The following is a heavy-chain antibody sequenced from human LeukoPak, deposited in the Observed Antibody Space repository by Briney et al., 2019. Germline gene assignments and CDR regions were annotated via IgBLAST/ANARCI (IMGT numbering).Heavy chain of an antibody. CDR3: ARSRRGDDFWSGGLIDY. V-gene: IGHV1-8*01. Sequence: ASVKVSCKASGYTFTSYDTNWVRQATGQGLEWMGLMNPNSGNTGYAQKFQGRVTMTRNTSTSTAYMELSSLRSEDTAVYYCARSRRGDDFWSGGLIDYWGQGTLVTVSS. D-gene: IGHD3-3*01. J-gene: IGHJ4*02. CDR2: MNPNSGNT. CDR1: GYTFTSYD.